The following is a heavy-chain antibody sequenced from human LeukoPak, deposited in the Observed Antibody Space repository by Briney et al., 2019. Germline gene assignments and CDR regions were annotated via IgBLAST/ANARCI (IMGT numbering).Heavy chain of an antibody. D-gene: IGHD3-9*01. Sequence: PGGSLRLSCAASGFPFSSYAMSWVRQAPGKGLEWVSAISGSGGSTYYADSVKGRFTISRDNSKNTLYLQMNSLRAEDTAVYYCAKDRRYFDWLLTFDYWGQGTLVTVSS. V-gene: IGHV3-23*01. CDR3: AKDRRYFDWLLTFDY. J-gene: IGHJ4*02. CDR1: GFPFSSYA. CDR2: ISGSGGST.